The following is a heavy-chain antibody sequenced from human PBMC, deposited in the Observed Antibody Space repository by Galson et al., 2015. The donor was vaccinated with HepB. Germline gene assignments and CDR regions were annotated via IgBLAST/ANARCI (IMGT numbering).Heavy chain of an antibody. J-gene: IGHJ4*02. Sequence: SETLSLTCAVYGGSFSGYYWSWIRQPPGKGLEWIGEINHSGSTNYNPSLKSRVTIPVDTSKNQFSLKLSSVTAADTAVYYCACIRGVIIIAGFEPDYWGQGTLVTVSS. CDR1: GGSFSGYY. D-gene: IGHD3-10*01. CDR3: ACIRGVIIIAGFEPDY. CDR2: INHSGST. V-gene: IGHV4-34*01.